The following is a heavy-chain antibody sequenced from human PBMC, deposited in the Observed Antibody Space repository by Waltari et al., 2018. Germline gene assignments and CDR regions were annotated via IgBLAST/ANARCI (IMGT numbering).Heavy chain of an antibody. D-gene: IGHD4-4*01. CDR2: IYTSGST. CDR3: ARDGSIGSHYFTTTPRYYYYMDV. CDR1: GGSISSYY. V-gene: IGHV4-4*07. Sequence: QVQLRESGPGLVKPSETLSLTCTVSGGSISSYYWSWIRQPAGKGLEWIGRIYTSGSTNYNPSLKSRVTMSVDTSKNQFSLKLSAVTAADTAVYYCARDGSIGSHYFTTTPRYYYYMDVWGKGTTVTVSS. J-gene: IGHJ6*03.